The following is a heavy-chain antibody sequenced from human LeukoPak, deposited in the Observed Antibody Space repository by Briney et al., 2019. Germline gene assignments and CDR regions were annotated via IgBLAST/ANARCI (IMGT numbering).Heavy chain of an antibody. CDR3: AKESSTWAIFDY. V-gene: IGHV3-23*01. D-gene: IGHD6-13*01. Sequence: GGSLRLSCAASGFTFSSYVMSWVRQAPGKGLEWVSTISGTGGSTYYADSVKGRFTISRDSSKNTLYLQMNSLRAEDTAVYYCAKESSTWAIFDYWGQGALVTVSS. CDR1: GFTFSSYV. CDR2: ISGTGGST. J-gene: IGHJ4*02.